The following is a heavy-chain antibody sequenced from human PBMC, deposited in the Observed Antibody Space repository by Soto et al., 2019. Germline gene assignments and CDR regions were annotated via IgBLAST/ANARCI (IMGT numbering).Heavy chain of an antibody. V-gene: IGHV1-18*01. CDR2: ITPYNGKT. D-gene: IGHD2-2*01. CDR3: ARDTSHYFDH. J-gene: IGHJ4*02. CDR1: GGLFSSYP. Sequence: QEQLVQSGAEVKKPGSSVKVSCKASGGLFSSYPISWVRQVPGQGLEWMGWITPYNGKTNYAQKVQDRVTMTTDTSTGTAYMELRSLRSDDSAVYYCARDTSHYFDHWGQGTLVTVSS.